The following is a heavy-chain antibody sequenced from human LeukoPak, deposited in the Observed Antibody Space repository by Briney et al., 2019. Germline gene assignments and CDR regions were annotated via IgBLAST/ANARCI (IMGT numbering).Heavy chain of an antibody. J-gene: IGHJ4*02. D-gene: IGHD4-11*01. V-gene: IGHV1-3*01. Sequence: GASVKVSCKASGYTFTSYAMHWVRQAPGQRLEWMGWTNVGNDYTESSQKFQDRFIITSDPSATTVYIELSSLRSEDTAVYYCARDDFSTYPGLNYFDYWGQGSLVTVSS. CDR1: GYTFTSYA. CDR2: TNVGNDYT. CDR3: ARDDFSTYPGLNYFDY.